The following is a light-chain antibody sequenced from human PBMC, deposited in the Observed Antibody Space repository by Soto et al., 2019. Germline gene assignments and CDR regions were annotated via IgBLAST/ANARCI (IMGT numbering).Light chain of an antibody. CDR3: NSFTTSSTYV. CDR1: TSDVGRYNY. Sequence: QSVLTQPASVSGSPGQSISISFPGTTSDVGRYNYVSWYQQHPGEAPKLMIYDVSYRPSWVSNRFSGSKSGITASLTISGLQAEDEADYYCNSFTTSSTYVFGTGTKVTVL. CDR2: DVS. J-gene: IGLJ1*01. V-gene: IGLV2-14*03.